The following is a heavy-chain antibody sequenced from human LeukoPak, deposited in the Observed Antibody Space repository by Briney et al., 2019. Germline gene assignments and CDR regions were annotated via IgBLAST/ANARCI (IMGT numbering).Heavy chain of an antibody. CDR2: IWYDGSNK. J-gene: IGHJ4*02. CDR1: GFTFSNYD. V-gene: IGHV3-33*01. D-gene: IGHD2-8*01. CDR3: ARDPGGVVYFDY. Sequence: GGSLRLSCAVSGFTFSNYDMHWVRQAPGKGMEWVAVIWYDGSNKYYADSVKGRFTISRDNSKNTLYLQMNTLRAEDTAVYYCARDPGGVVYFDYWGQGTLVTVSS.